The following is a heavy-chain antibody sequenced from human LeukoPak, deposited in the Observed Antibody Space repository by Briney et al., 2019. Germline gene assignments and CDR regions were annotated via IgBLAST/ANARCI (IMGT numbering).Heavy chain of an antibody. J-gene: IGHJ6*03. V-gene: IGHV4-39*01. D-gene: IGHD6-25*01. CDR1: GVSIRSDTYY. CDR3: ARLWDSTGLYFYYYMDV. Sequence: PSETLSLTCIVSGVSIRSDTYYWGWIRQPPGKGLEWIGNYHNGNSYYNPSLKSRVTISEDTSGNQFSLRVTSVTAADTAVYYCARLWDSTGLYFYYYMDVGGEGTTVTVSS. CDR2: YHNGNS.